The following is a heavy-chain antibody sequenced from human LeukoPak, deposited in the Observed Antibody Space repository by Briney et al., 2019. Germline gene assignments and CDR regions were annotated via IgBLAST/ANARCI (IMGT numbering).Heavy chain of an antibody. CDR1: GFTFSSYW. CDR3: AKDDSRMVRGAEVDY. Sequence: GGSLRLSCAASGFTFSSYWMSWVRQAPGKGLEWVANIKQDGSEKYYVDSVKGRFTISRDNAMNSLYLQMNSLRAEDTAVYYCAKDDSRMVRGAEVDYWGQGTLVTVSS. J-gene: IGHJ4*02. CDR2: IKQDGSEK. D-gene: IGHD3-10*01. V-gene: IGHV3-7*01.